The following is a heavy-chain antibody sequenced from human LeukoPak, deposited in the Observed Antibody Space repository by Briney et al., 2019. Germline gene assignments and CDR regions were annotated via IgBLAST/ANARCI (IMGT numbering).Heavy chain of an antibody. J-gene: IGHJ5*02. V-gene: IGHV1-69*13. CDR2: IIPIFGTA. CDR1: GDTFSSYA. CDR3: ARRRRGIAAAGTGRGHWFDP. Sequence: SVKVSCKASGDTFSSYAISWVRQAPGQGLEWMGGIIPIFGTANYAQKFQGRVTITADESTSTAYMELSSLRSEDTAVYYCARRRRGIAAAGTGRGHWFDPWGQGTLVTVSS. D-gene: IGHD6-13*01.